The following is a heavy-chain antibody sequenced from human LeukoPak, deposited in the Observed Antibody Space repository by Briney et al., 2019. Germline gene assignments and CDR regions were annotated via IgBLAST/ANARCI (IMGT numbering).Heavy chain of an antibody. Sequence: SQTLSLTCAISGDSVSSNSAAWNWIRQSRSRGLEWLGRTYYRSKWYNDYAVSVKSRITINPDTSKNQFSLQLNSVTPEDTAVYYCARVTVGYDILTGYWEYGMDVWGKGTTVTVSS. J-gene: IGHJ6*04. CDR2: TYYRSKWYN. D-gene: IGHD3-9*01. CDR3: ARVTVGYDILTGYWEYGMDV. V-gene: IGHV6-1*01. CDR1: GDSVSSNSAA.